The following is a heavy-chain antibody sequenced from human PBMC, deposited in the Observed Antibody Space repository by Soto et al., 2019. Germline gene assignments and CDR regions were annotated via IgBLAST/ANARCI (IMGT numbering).Heavy chain of an antibody. CDR1: GGSISSSSYY. Sequence: QLRLQESGPGLVKPSETLSLTCTVSGGSISSSSYYWGWIRQPPGKGLEWIGSIYDSGSTYYNSSLKSRVTISVDTSKNQFSLKLSSVTAADTAVYYCAGGHDYDFWSGYYLSWGQGTLVTVSS. V-gene: IGHV4-39*01. CDR2: IYDSGST. CDR3: AGGHDYDFWSGYYLS. D-gene: IGHD3-3*01. J-gene: IGHJ4*02.